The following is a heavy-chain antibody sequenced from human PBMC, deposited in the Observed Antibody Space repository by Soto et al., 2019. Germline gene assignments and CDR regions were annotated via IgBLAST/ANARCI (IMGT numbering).Heavy chain of an antibody. D-gene: IGHD5-12*01. CDR1: GYTFTGYY. J-gene: IGHJ4*02. CDR3: ARGRRVYSGYDPYYFDY. CDR2: INPNSGGT. V-gene: IGHV1-2*04. Sequence: AASVKVSCKASGYTFTGYYMHWVRQAPGQGLEWMGWINPNSGGTNYAQKFQGWVTMTRDTSISTAYMELSRLRSDDTAVYYCARGRRVYSGYDPYYFDYWGQGTLVTVSS.